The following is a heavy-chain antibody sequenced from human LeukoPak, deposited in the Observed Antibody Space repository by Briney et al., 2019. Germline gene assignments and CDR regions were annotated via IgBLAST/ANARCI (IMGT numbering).Heavy chain of an antibody. D-gene: IGHD4-17*01. CDR1: GFTFSTYA. CDR3: VKGPGPTVNYYFDF. V-gene: IGHV3-64D*06. CDR2: ISTNGGTT. J-gene: IGHJ4*02. Sequence: GGSLRLSCSASGFTFSTYAMHWVRQAPAKGLEYVSAISTNGGTTYYAESSRGRFAISRDNSKNTLYLQMSSLRADDTAVYYCVKGPGPTVNYYFDFWGQGTLVTVSS.